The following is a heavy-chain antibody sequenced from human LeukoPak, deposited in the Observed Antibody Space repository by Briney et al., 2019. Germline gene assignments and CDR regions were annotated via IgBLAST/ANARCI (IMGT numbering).Heavy chain of an antibody. D-gene: IGHD6-13*01. J-gene: IGHJ4*02. CDR2: ISAYNGNT. CDR3: ASVRRDRPYSSSFDY. Sequence: ASVKVSCKASGYTFTSYGISWVRQAPGQGLEWTGWISAYNGNTNYAQKLQGRVTMTTDTSTSTAYMELRSLRSDDTAVYYCASVRRDRPYSSSFDYWGQGTLVTVSS. CDR1: GYTFTSYG. V-gene: IGHV1-18*01.